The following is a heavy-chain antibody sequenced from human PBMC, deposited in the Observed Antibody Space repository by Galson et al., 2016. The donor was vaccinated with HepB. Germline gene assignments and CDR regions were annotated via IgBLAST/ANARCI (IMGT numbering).Heavy chain of an antibody. Sequence: SLRLSCAASGFTFSSYAMNWVRQAPGKGLEWVSYINDVGSALYYADSVKGRFTISRDNAKNSLYLQMNSLRDEDTAVYYCARDNLRGYAIDYWGQGSLVTVSS. J-gene: IGHJ4*02. V-gene: IGHV3-48*02. CDR3: ARDNLRGYAIDY. CDR1: GFTFSSYA. CDR2: INDVGSAL. D-gene: IGHD5-18*01.